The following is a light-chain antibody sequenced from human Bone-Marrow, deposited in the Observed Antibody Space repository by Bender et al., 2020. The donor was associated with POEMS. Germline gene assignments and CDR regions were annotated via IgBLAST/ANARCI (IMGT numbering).Light chain of an antibody. CDR3: AVWDDSLNGWV. CDR1: SSNIGAHA. V-gene: IGLV1-44*01. J-gene: IGLJ3*02. Sequence: QSVLTQPPSASGTPGQRVTISCSGGSSNIGAHAVNWYQHLPGTAPKLLLYSSHRRPSEVPDRFSCSRSGTSASLAISGLQSEDEADYYCAVWDDSLNGWVFGGGTKLPVL. CDR2: SSH.